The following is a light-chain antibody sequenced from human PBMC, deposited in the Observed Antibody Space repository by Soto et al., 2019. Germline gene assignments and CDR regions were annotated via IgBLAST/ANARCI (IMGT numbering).Light chain of an antibody. CDR3: MSGAYLLT. Sequence: DVVMTQSPLSLPVTLGQPASISCRSSQSLVYSDGRTYLNWFHQRPGQSPRRLIYQVSKRDSGVPDRFSGSWSAPDFTQKLIRVEADDVGVCYCMSGAYLLTFGGGTKGE. CDR1: QSLVYSDGRTY. V-gene: IGKV2-30*01. J-gene: IGKJ4*01. CDR2: QVS.